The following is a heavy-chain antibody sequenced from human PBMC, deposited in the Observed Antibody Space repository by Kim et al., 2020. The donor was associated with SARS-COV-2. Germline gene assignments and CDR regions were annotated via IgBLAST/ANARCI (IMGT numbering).Heavy chain of an antibody. CDR1: GFTFSSYS. CDR2: ISSSSSTI. Sequence: GGSLRLSCAASGFTFSSYSMNLVRQAPGKGLEWVSYISSSSSTIYYADSVKGRFTISRDNAKNSLYLQMNSLRDEDTAVYYCARDRSQRWLQSYYFDYWGQGTLVTVSS. CDR3: ARDRSQRWLQSYYFDY. D-gene: IGHD5-12*01. J-gene: IGHJ4*02. V-gene: IGHV3-48*02.